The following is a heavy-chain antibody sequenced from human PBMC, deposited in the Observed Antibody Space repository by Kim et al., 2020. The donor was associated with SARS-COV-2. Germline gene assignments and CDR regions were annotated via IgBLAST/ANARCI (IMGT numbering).Heavy chain of an antibody. D-gene: IGHD5-12*01. Sequence: GGSLRLSCTASGFTFGGYAMSWVRQAPGKGLEWVGFIRSKAYGGTSAYSATVKGRFTISRDDSKSIDYLHMNSLKTEDTAVYYCTRAHNIGRWAYYYYYYMDVWGKGTTVTVSS. CDR1: GFTFGGYA. CDR3: TRAHNIGRWAYYYYYYMDV. J-gene: IGHJ6*03. CDR2: IRSKAYGGTS. V-gene: IGHV3-49*04.